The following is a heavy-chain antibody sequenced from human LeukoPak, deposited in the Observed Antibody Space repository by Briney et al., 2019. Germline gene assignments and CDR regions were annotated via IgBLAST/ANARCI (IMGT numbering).Heavy chain of an antibody. CDR3: ARTGGGNSGPFDY. Sequence: GGSLRLSCVASGVIVRNNYMTWVRQAPGKGLEWVSVIYNGGSIYYGDSVKGRFTISADNSRNMVYLQMNGLRAEDTAVYYCARTGGGNSGPFDYWGQGTLVTVS. J-gene: IGHJ4*02. CDR2: IYNGGSI. V-gene: IGHV3-53*01. D-gene: IGHD4-23*01. CDR1: GVIVRNNY.